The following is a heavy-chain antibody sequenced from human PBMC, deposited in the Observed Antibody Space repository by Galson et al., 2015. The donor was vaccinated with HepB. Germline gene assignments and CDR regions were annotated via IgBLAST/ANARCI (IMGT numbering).Heavy chain of an antibody. CDR2: ISGSGGST. CDR3: AKDLELITFGGLDYYYGMDV. V-gene: IGHV3-23*01. J-gene: IGHJ6*02. D-gene: IGHD3-16*01. CDR1: GFTFSSYA. Sequence: SLRLSCAASGFTFSSYAMSWVRQAPGKGLEWVSAISGSGGSTYYADSVKGRFTISRDNSKNTLYLQMNSLRAEDTAVYYCAKDLELITFGGLDYYYGMDVWGQGTTVTVSS.